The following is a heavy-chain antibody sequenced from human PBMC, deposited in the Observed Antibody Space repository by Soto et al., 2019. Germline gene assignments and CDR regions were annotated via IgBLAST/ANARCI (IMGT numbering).Heavy chain of an antibody. D-gene: IGHD6-13*01. CDR1: GFSFSGSW. V-gene: IGHV3-7*01. CDR2: INQDGSVT. Sequence: GGSLRLSCAASGFSFSGSWMTWVRQAPGNGLEWLANINQDGSVTNYVDSVKGRFTISRDNAKNSLILQMNRLRVDDTAVYYCARDAAFSRFDYWGQGTLVTVSS. CDR3: ARDAAFSRFDY. J-gene: IGHJ4*02.